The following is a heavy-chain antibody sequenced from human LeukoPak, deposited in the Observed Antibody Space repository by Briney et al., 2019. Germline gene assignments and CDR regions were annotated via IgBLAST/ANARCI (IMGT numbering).Heavy chain of an antibody. V-gene: IGHV4-4*07. Sequence: PSETLSLTCTVSAGSISSYDWSWIRQPAGKGLEWIGRIYTSGSTNYNPSLKSRVTISVDKSKNQFSLKLSSVTAADTAVYYCARGLVRTTGEQNWFDPWGQGTLVTVSS. J-gene: IGHJ5*02. CDR2: IYTSGST. CDR3: ARGLVRTTGEQNWFDP. D-gene: IGHD1-26*01. CDR1: AGSISSYD.